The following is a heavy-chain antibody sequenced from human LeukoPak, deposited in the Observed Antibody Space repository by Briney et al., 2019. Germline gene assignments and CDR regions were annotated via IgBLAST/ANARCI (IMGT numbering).Heavy chain of an antibody. Sequence: VASVKVSCKASGYTFTSYGISWVRQCPGQGLEWMGWISAYNGNTNYAQKLQGRVTMTTDTSTSTAYMELRSLRSDDTAVYHCARDRLEVAGTGGNYWGQGTLVTVSS. V-gene: IGHV1-18*01. J-gene: IGHJ4*02. CDR2: ISAYNGNT. D-gene: IGHD6-19*01. CDR1: GYTFTSYG. CDR3: ARDRLEVAGTGGNY.